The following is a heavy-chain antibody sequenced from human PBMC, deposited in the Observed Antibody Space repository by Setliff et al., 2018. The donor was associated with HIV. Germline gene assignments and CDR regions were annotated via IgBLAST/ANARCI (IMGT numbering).Heavy chain of an antibody. CDR3: ARGNNGYYYDSSGREYFQH. V-gene: IGHV4-59*08. CDR1: GGSISAYY. Sequence: SETLSLTCTVSGGSISAYYWNWIRQAPGEGLEWIGYIHVSGNTKYNPSLKSRVTMSVDTSKNQFSLKLSSVTAADTAVYYCARGNNGYYYDSSGREYFQHWGQGTLVTVSS. J-gene: IGHJ1*01. D-gene: IGHD3-22*01. CDR2: IHVSGNT.